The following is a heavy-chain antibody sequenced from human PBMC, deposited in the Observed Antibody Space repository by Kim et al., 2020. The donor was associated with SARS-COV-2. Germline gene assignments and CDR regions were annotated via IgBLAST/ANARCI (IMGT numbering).Heavy chain of an antibody. D-gene: IGHD3-10*01. CDR1: GFTFDDYA. CDR2: ISWNSGSI. J-gene: IGHJ4*02. Sequence: GGSLRLSCAASGFTFDDYAMHWVRQAPGKGLEWVSGISWNSGSIGYADSVKGRFTISRDNAKNSLYLQMNSLRAEDTALYYCAKEFYGSGSGLFDYWGQGTLVTVSS. CDR3: AKEFYGSGSGLFDY. V-gene: IGHV3-9*01.